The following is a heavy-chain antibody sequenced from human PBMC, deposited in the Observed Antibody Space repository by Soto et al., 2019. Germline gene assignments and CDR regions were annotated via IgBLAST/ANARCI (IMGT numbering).Heavy chain of an antibody. J-gene: IGHJ5*02. Sequence: SETLSLTCTVSGGSISSYYWSWIRQPPGKGLEWIGDIYYSGSTNYNPSPKSRVTISVDTSKNQFPLKLSSGIAADPPTPPPRDGRSPVQTNPPNNSFPLKLASVPAANTAVYYCARYWGYCSGGSCPTMNWFDPWGQGTLVTVSS. CDR2: IYYSGST. V-gene: IGHV4-59*08. D-gene: IGHD3-10*01. CDR1: GGSISSYY. CDR3: RDGRSPVQTNPPNNSFPLKLASVPAANTAVYYCARYWGYCSGGSCPTMNWFDP.